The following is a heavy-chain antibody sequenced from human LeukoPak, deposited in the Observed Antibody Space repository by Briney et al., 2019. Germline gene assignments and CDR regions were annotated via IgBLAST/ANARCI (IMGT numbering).Heavy chain of an antibody. CDR2: ISYDSAIK. Sequence: GGSLRLSCAASGFTFSRDSMNWVREAPGEGRGWVSYISYDSAIKYYADSVRGRFTISRDNAKNSLSLQMHSLRAEDTAVYYCVRDNPRCCGVVPVNIDDFWGQGTLVTVSS. D-gene: IGHD2-15*01. CDR1: GFTFSRDS. CDR3: VRDNPRCCGVVPVNIDDF. V-gene: IGHV3-48*01. J-gene: IGHJ4*02.